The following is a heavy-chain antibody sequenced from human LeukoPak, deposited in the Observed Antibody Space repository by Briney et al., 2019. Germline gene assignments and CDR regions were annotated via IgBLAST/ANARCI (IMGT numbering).Heavy chain of an antibody. CDR2: INHSGST. CDR3: ARGWGSGYLDY. Sequence: SETLSLTCAVYGGSFSGYYWSWIRQPPGKGLEWIGEINHSGSTNYNPSLKSRVTISVDTSKNQFSLKLSSVTPADTAVYYCARGWGSGYLDYWGQGTLVTVSS. V-gene: IGHV4-34*01. CDR1: GGSFSGYY. D-gene: IGHD3-16*01. J-gene: IGHJ4*02.